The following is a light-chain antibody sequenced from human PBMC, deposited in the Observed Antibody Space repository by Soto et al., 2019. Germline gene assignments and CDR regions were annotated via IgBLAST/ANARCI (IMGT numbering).Light chain of an antibody. V-gene: IGKV3-15*01. CDR1: QSVSIH. Sequence: ERVLTQCPAALSVSPGERSTPSRGASQSVSIHLAWYQQKPGQAPRLLIYDTSTRATGIPARFSGSGSGTEFTLTISSLQSEDFAVYYCQQYSTWPPITFGQGTRLEIK. CDR2: DTS. J-gene: IGKJ5*01. CDR3: QQYSTWPPIT.